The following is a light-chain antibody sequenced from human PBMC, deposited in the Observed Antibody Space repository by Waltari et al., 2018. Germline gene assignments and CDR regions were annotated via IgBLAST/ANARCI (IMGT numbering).Light chain of an antibody. Sequence: EIVLTQSPGTLSLSPGERATLSCRASQSVGRSLAWYQQKPGQAPRLLIYDASKRATGIPERVIGSGSGTDFSLTISRLEPEDFAVYYCQMYVRLPVTFGQGTKVEIK. CDR1: QSVGRS. J-gene: IGKJ1*01. CDR2: DAS. CDR3: QMYVRLPVT. V-gene: IGKV3-20*01.